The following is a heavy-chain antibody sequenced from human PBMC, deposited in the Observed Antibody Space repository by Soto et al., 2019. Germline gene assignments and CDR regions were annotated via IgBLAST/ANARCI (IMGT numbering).Heavy chain of an antibody. J-gene: IGHJ3*02. CDR1: GFTFSSYA. Sequence: PGGSLRLSCAASGFTFSSYAMSWVRQAPGKGLEWVSAISGSGGSTYYADSVKGRFTISRDNSKNTLYLQMNSLRAEDTAVYYCAKDEPYYDILTGYYRGDAFDIWGQGTMVTVSS. CDR2: ISGSGGST. D-gene: IGHD3-9*01. CDR3: AKDEPYYDILTGYYRGDAFDI. V-gene: IGHV3-23*01.